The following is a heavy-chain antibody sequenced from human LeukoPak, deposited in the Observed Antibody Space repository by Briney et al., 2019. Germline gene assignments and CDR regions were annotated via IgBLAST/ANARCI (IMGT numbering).Heavy chain of an antibody. CDR1: GGSFSGYY. J-gene: IGHJ5*02. CDR2: INHSGST. D-gene: IGHD3-3*01. Sequence: PSETLSLTCAVYGGSFSGYYWSWIRQPPGKGLEWIGEINHSGSTNYNPSLKSRVTISVDTSKNQFSLKLSSVAAADTAVYYCARVYDFWSGYNWFDPWGQGTLVTVSS. CDR3: ARVYDFWSGYNWFDP. V-gene: IGHV4-34*01.